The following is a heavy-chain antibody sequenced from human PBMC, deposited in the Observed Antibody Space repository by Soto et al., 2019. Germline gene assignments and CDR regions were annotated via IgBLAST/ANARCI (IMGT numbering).Heavy chain of an antibody. D-gene: IGHD3-16*01. Sequence: SETLSLTCTVSGGSTSSDNYWSWIRQPPGKGLEWIGHIYHSGNTDYNPSLKSRLAISIDTSKNQFSLKLSSVTAADTAVYFCAREGGESSDGLYYFDSWGQGSLVTVSS. CDR2: IYHSGNT. CDR1: GGSTSSDNY. CDR3: AREGGESSDGLYYFDS. J-gene: IGHJ4*02. V-gene: IGHV4-30-4*01.